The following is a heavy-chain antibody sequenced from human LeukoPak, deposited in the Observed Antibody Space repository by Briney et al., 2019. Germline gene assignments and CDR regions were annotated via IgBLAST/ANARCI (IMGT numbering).Heavy chain of an antibody. CDR3: ARAYSAAAIFFYYYYMDV. CDR1: GGSFSGYY. V-gene: IGHV4-34*01. Sequence: SETLSLTCAVYGGSFSGYYWSWIHQPPGKGLEWIGEINHSGSTNYNPSLKSRVTISVDTSKNQFSLKLSSVTAADTAVYYCARAYSAAAIFFYYYYMDVWGKGTTVTVSS. J-gene: IGHJ6*03. D-gene: IGHD6-13*01. CDR2: INHSGST.